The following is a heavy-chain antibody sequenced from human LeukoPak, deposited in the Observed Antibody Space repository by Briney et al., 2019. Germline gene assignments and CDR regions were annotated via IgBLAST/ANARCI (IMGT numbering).Heavy chain of an antibody. V-gene: IGHV4-59*08. Sequence: AETLTLTCTVSGCSISNYYWSWIRQPPGKGLEWIGYMHYSGSSSYNDSLKSRVTILANSSKNQITLKLSSVNDADTAVHYCARRVTSNRFVPWGEGPTVTITS. D-gene: IGHD2-21*02. J-gene: IGHJ6*01. CDR3: ARRVTSNRFVP. CDR2: MHYSGSS. CDR1: GCSISNYY.